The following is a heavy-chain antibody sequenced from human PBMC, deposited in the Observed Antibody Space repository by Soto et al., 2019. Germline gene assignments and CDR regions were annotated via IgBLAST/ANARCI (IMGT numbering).Heavy chain of an antibody. J-gene: IGHJ4*02. CDR3: AKVPYNSWNYLYFDY. CDR1: GFSFSDYV. Sequence: GASLRLSCRASGFSFSDYVITGVRQAPGKGLEWVSGISGSGGNTYYADSVKGRFTISRDNSKNTLYLQMNSLRAEDTAVYYCAKVPYNSWNYLYFDYWGQGTLVTVSS. D-gene: IGHD1-7*01. V-gene: IGHV3-23*01. CDR2: ISGSGGNT.